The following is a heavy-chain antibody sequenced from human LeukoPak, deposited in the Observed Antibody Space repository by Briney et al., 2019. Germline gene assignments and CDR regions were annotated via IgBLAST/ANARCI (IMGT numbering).Heavy chain of an antibody. CDR1: GGSITSTNW. Sequence: SETLSLTCGVSGGSITSTNWWSWVRQPPGQGLEWIGEISLTGRTNYNPSLIGRVIMSLDEPRNQLSLTLTSVTAADTAMYYCTRESGPYCPFGYWGQGTLVVVPS. CDR2: ISLTGRT. CDR3: TRESGPYCPFGY. V-gene: IGHV4-4*02. J-gene: IGHJ4*02. D-gene: IGHD1-26*01.